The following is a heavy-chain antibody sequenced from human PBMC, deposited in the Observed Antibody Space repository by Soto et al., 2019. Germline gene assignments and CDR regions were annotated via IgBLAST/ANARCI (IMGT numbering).Heavy chain of an antibody. D-gene: IGHD3-3*01. V-gene: IGHV3-30-3*01. CDR2: ISYDGSNK. CDR1: GFTFSSYA. J-gene: IGHJ6*02. Sequence: PGGSLRLSCAASGFTFSSYAMHWVRQAPGKGLEWVAVISYDGSNKYYADYVKGRFTISRDNSKNTLYLQMNSLRAEDTAVYYCARTTYDFWSGPTKNYYYYGMDVWGQGTTVTVSS. CDR3: ARTTYDFWSGPTKNYYYYGMDV.